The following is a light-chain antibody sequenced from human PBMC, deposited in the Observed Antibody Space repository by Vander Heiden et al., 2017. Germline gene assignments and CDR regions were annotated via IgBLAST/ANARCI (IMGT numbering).Light chain of an antibody. CDR2: DND. Sequence: QSVLTHPPSVPAAPGQMVAISCSGSNSNIGKYFVSWYQHLPGTAPKLLIYDNDQRPSGIPDRLSGSKSGTSATLGITGLLTGDEGDYFCATWDDSLHAVVFGGGTKLTVL. CDR3: ATWDDSLHAVV. J-gene: IGLJ3*02. V-gene: IGLV1-51*01. CDR1: NSNIGKYF.